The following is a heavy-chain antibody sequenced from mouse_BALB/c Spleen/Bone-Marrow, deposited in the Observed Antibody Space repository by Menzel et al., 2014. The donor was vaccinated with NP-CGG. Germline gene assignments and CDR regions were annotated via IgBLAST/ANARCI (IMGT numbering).Heavy chain of an antibody. J-gene: IGHJ1*01. V-gene: IGHV14-3*02. Sequence: EVQLQQSGAELVKPGASVKLSCTASGFNIKDTYMHWVKQRPEQGLEWIGRIGPANGNTKYDPKFQGKATITADTSSNTAYLQLSSLTSEDTAVYYCASYYYGRYFDVWGAGTTVTVSS. CDR2: IGPANGNT. CDR3: ASYYYGRYFDV. CDR1: GFNIKDTY. D-gene: IGHD1-1*01.